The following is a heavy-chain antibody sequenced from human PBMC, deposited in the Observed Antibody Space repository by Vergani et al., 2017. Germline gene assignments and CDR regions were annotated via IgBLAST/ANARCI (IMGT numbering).Heavy chain of an antibody. J-gene: IGHJ3*02. V-gene: IGHV1-69*01. Sequence: QVQLVQSGAEVKKPGSSVKVSCKASGGTFSSYAISWVRQAPGQGLEWMGGIIPIFGTANYAQKFQGRVTITADESTSTAYMELSSLRSEDTAVYYCAREGVAYCSSTSCPHDAFDIWGQGTMVTVSS. D-gene: IGHD2-2*01. CDR1: GGTFSSYA. CDR2: IIPIFGTA. CDR3: AREGVAYCSSTSCPHDAFDI.